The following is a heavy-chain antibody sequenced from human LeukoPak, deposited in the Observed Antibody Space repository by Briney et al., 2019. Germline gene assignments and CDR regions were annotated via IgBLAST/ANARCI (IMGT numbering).Heavy chain of an antibody. J-gene: IGHJ3*02. Sequence: GESLKISCKGSGYSFTSYWVGWVRQMPGKGLEWMGIIYPGDSDTRYSPSFQGQVTISADKSTAYLQWSSLKASDTAMYYCATLVVPAAMGPHAFDIWGQGTMVTVSS. CDR2: IYPGDSDT. CDR1: GYSFTSYW. D-gene: IGHD2-2*01. V-gene: IGHV5-51*01. CDR3: ATLVVPAAMGPHAFDI.